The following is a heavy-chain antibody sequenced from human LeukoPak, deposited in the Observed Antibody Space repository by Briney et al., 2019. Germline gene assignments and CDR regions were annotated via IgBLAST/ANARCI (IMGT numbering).Heavy chain of an antibody. CDR1: GGSFSGYY. CDR2: INHSGST. J-gene: IGHJ4*02. Sequence: SETLPLTCAVYGGSFSGYYWSWIRQPPGKGLEWIGEINHSGSTNYNPSLKSRVTISVDTSKNQFSLKLSSVTAADTAVYYCASTIVATIHNFDYWGQGTLVTVSS. D-gene: IGHD5-12*01. CDR3: ASTIVATIHNFDY. V-gene: IGHV4-34*01.